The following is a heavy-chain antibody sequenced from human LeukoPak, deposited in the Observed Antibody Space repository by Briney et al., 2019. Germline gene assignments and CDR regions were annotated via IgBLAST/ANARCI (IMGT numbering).Heavy chain of an antibody. CDR3: ARYHCTSSSCGFDP. D-gene: IGHD2-2*01. J-gene: IGHJ5*02. Sequence: SETLPLTCTVSGGSIASSSHFYGWIRQPPGKGLEWIGTIYHSGRTYYNPSLKSRVTLSVDTSKNQFSLRLSSVTAADTALYYCARYHCTSSSCGFDPWGQGIMVTVSS. CDR1: GGSIASSSHF. V-gene: IGHV4-39*07. CDR2: IYHSGRT.